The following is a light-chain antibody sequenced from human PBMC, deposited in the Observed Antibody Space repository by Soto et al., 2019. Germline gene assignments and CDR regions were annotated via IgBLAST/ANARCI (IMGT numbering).Light chain of an antibody. CDR1: QDIKNY. CDR3: QQYDSLPPT. V-gene: IGKV1-33*01. J-gene: IGKJ4*01. CDR2: DAF. Sequence: DIQMTQSPSSLSAFVGDSITITCQASQDIKNYLNWYQHKPGKAPKLLIYDAFKSDTGDPSRFSGRGSGIDFTFTISSRQPEEIATYFCQQYDSLPPTFGGGTRVDI.